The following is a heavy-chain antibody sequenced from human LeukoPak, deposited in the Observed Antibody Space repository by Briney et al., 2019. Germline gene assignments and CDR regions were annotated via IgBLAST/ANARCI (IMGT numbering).Heavy chain of an antibody. CDR1: GYSFTSDW. D-gene: IGHD3-22*01. Sequence: GESLKISCKGSGYSFTSDWIGWVRQMPGKGLEWMGIIYPDDSDTRYSPSFEGQVTISVDKSISTAYLHWSRLKASNTAMYYCARYESSFYCDLWGQGTLVSVSS. CDR3: ARYESSFYCDL. V-gene: IGHV5-51*01. CDR2: IYPDDSDT. J-gene: IGHJ4*02.